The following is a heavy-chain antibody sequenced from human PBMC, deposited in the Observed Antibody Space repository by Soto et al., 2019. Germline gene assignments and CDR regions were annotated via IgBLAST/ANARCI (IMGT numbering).Heavy chain of an antibody. CDR2: IIHSEST. D-gene: IGHD3-16*01. V-gene: IGHV4-34*12. CDR3: ARQPRGPGYGERGLYFDH. CDR1: GGSFSAYY. Sequence: SETLSLTCAVYGGSFSAYYWSWVRQPPGKGLEWIGEIIHSESTKYNPSLKSRVTISVDTSKNQFSLNLISVTAADTAVYFCARQPRGPGYGERGLYFDHWGQGTLVTVSS. J-gene: IGHJ4*02.